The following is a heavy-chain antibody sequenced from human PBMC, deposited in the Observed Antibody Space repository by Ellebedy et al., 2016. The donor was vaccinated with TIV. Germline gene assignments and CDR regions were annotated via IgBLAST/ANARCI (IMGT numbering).Heavy chain of an antibody. J-gene: IGHJ4*02. Sequence: MPGGSLRLSCTVSADSISGSNCYWGWIRKPPGKGLEWIGNIYYSGVTYYNPSLKSRVTISVDTSKNQFSLRLTSVTAADTAVYYCARVETVDTFHYDSWGQGTRVTVSS. D-gene: IGHD2/OR15-2a*01. V-gene: IGHV4-39*07. CDR2: IYYSGVT. CDR3: ARVETVDTFHYDS. CDR1: ADSISGSNCY.